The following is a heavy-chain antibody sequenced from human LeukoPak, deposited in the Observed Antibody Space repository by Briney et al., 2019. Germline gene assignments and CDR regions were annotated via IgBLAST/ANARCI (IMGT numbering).Heavy chain of an antibody. CDR2: MNPNSGNT. Sequence: ASVKVSCKASGYTFTSYDINWVRQAPGQGLEWMGWMNPNSGNTGYAQKFQGRVTMTRNTSISTAYMELSSLRSEDTAVYYCARGGIAAAGNGEFDYWGQGTLVTVSS. CDR3: ARGGIAAAGNGEFDY. D-gene: IGHD6-13*01. CDR1: GYTFTSYD. J-gene: IGHJ4*02. V-gene: IGHV1-8*01.